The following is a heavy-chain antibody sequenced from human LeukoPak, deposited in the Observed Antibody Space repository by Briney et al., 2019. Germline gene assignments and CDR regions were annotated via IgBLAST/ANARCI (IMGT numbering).Heavy chain of an antibody. V-gene: IGHV4-61*02. CDR1: GGSSSSGSYY. Sequence: SQTLSLTCTVSGGSSSSGSYYWSWIRQPAGKGLEWIGRIYTSGSTNYNPSLKSRVTISVDTSKNQFSLKLSSVTAADTAVYYCARESYYDSSGYYRRDFDYWGQGTLVTVSS. D-gene: IGHD3-22*01. CDR2: IYTSGST. CDR3: ARESYYDSSGYYRRDFDY. J-gene: IGHJ4*02.